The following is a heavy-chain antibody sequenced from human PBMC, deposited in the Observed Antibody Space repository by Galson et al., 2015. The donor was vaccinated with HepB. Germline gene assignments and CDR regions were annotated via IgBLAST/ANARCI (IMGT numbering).Heavy chain of an antibody. Sequence: SLRLSCAASGFTFSSYWMSWVRQAPGKGLEWVANIKQDGSEKYYVDSVKGRFTISRDNAKNSLYLQMNSLRAEDTAVYYCARDLKGKMWELLGAFDIWGQGTMVTVSS. D-gene: IGHD1-26*01. V-gene: IGHV3-7*03. CDR1: GFTFSSYW. CDR2: IKQDGSEK. J-gene: IGHJ3*02. CDR3: ARDLKGKMWELLGAFDI.